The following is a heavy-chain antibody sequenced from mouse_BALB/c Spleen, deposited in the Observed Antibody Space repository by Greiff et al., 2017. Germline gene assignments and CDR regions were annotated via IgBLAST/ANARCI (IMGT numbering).Heavy chain of an antibody. CDR1: GYTFSSYW. J-gene: IGHJ4*01. V-gene: IGHV1-9*01. Sequence: QVQLKESGAELMKPGASVKISCKATGYTFSSYWIEWVKQRPGHGLEWIGEILPGSGSTNYNEKFKGKATFTADTSSNTAYMQLSSLTSEDSAVYYCARRGSSPYYAMDYWGQGTSVTVSS. CDR3: ARRGSSPYYAMDY. D-gene: IGHD1-1*01. CDR2: ILPGSGST.